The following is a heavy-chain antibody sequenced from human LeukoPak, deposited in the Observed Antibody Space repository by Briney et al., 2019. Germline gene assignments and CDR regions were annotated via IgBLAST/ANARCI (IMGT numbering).Heavy chain of an antibody. J-gene: IGHJ4*02. CDR3: ARDNWGPDY. V-gene: IGHV3-30-3*01. CDR2: ISYDGSNK. D-gene: IGHD7-27*01. CDR1: GFTFSSYA. Sequence: GGSLRLSCAASGFTFSSYAMHWVRQAPGKGLEWVAVISYDGSNKYYADSVKGRFTISRDNSKNTLYLQMNSLRAEDTAVYYCARDNWGPDYWGQGILVTVSS.